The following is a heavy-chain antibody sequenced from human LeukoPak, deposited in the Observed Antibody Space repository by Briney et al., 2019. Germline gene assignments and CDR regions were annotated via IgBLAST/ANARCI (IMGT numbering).Heavy chain of an antibody. Sequence: SETLSLTCTVSGGSISSYYWSWIRQPPGKGLEWIGHIYYNGNTNYNASLKGRVAISVDTPKNQFSLKVTSLTAADTAVYYCARPNSGTYPYDAFDIWGQGTMITVS. CDR1: GGSISSYY. CDR3: ARPNSGTYPYDAFDI. J-gene: IGHJ3*02. V-gene: IGHV4-59*08. D-gene: IGHD1-26*01. CDR2: IYYNGNT.